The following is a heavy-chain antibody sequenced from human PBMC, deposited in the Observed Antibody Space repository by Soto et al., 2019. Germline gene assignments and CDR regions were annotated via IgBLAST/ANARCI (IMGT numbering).Heavy chain of an antibody. CDR2: ISYDGSKK. CDR1: GFTFSSYA. J-gene: IGHJ6*02. Sequence: QVQLVESGGGVVQPGRSLRLSCAASGFTFSSYAMHWVRQAPGQGLEWVALISYDGSKKYYADYVKGRLPISRDNSKNTLYLQMNSLRPEDTPAYHSAREQAGPPLYYHGLDFWGQGPTVTVSS. D-gene: IGHD6-13*01. CDR3: AREQAGPPLYYHGLDF. V-gene: IGHV3-30-3*01.